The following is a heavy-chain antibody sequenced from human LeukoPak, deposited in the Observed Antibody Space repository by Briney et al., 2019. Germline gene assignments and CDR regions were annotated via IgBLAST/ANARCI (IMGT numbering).Heavy chain of an antibody. D-gene: IGHD3-3*01. CDR3: ANPDYDFWSGDLPFDY. V-gene: IGHV3-23*01. Sequence: GGKLRRYCAASGFTCSSNAMRWDGQAQGKGRKWVTTISGSGGSTSYAASVKGRFTISRDNSNTTLYLQMHSLRAEDTAVYYCANPDYDFWSGDLPFDYWGQGTLVTVSS. CDR1: GFTCSSNA. CDR2: ISGSGGST. J-gene: IGHJ4*02.